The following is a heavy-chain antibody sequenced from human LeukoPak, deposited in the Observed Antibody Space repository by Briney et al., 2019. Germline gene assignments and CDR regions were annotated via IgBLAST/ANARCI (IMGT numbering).Heavy chain of an antibody. J-gene: IGHJ5*02. V-gene: IGHV1-46*01. D-gene: IGHD5-12*01. Sequence: GASVKVSCKASGYTFTSYYMRWVRQAPGQGLEWMGIINPSGGSTSYAQKFQGRVTMTRDTSTSTVYMELSSLRSEDTAVYYCARGLYVDIVATTRETYNWFDPWGQGTLVTVSS. CDR1: GYTFTSYY. CDR3: ARGLYVDIVATTRETYNWFDP. CDR2: INPSGGST.